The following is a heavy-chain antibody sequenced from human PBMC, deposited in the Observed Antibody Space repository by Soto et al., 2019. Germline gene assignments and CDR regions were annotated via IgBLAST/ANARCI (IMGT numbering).Heavy chain of an antibody. CDR1: GYSISSGYY. CDR2: IYYSGST. V-gene: IGHV4-31*03. J-gene: IGHJ4*02. CDR3: ARTYSDSSGYYAIYYFDY. D-gene: IGHD3-22*01. Sequence: TLSLTCTVSGYSISSGYYWGWIRQHPGKGLEWIGYIYYSGSTYYNPSLKSRVTISVDTSKNQFSLKLSSVTAADTAVYYCARTYSDSSGYYAIYYFDYWGQGTLVTVSS.